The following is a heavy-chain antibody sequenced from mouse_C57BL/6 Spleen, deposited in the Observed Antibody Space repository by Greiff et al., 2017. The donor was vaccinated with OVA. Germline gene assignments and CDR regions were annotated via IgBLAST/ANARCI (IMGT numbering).Heavy chain of an antibody. V-gene: IGHV5-17*01. CDR3: ARNYDYDGAWFAY. D-gene: IGHD2-4*01. CDR2: ISSGSSTI. CDR1: GFTFSDYG. Sequence: EVKLVESGGGLVKPGGSLKLSCAASGFTFSDYGMHWVRQAPEKGLEWVAYISSGSSTIYYADTVKGRFTISRDNAKNTLFLQMTSLRSEDTAMYYCARNYDYDGAWFAYWGQGTLVTVSA. J-gene: IGHJ3*01.